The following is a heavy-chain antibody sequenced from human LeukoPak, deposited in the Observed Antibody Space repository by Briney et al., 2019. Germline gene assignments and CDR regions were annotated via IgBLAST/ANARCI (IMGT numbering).Heavy chain of an antibody. V-gene: IGHV3-23*01. Sequence: TGGSLRLSCAASGFTFSTFAMIWVRQPPGKGLEWVSAISGSGGSTYYADSVKGRFTISRDNSNNTLYLQMNSLRAEDTAVYYCAKGITMISTIYWGQGTLVTVSS. CDR3: AKGITMISTIY. D-gene: IGHD3-22*01. CDR2: ISGSGGST. J-gene: IGHJ4*02. CDR1: GFTFSTFA.